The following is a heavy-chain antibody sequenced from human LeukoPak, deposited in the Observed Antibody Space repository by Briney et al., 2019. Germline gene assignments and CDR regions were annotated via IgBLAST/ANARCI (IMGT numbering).Heavy chain of an antibody. CDR3: ARSRITIFGVVSHYYYYYMDV. D-gene: IGHD3-3*01. CDR2: IYYSRST. J-gene: IGHJ6*03. Sequence: SETLTLTCTVSGVSISSYYWSWIRQPPGKGLEWFGHIYYSRSTNHNVSLKSRVSISVDMSKNQFSQKLSCVPTADTAVYYCARSRITIFGVVSHYYYYYMDVWGKGTTVTVSS. V-gene: IGHV4-59*08. CDR1: GVSISSYY.